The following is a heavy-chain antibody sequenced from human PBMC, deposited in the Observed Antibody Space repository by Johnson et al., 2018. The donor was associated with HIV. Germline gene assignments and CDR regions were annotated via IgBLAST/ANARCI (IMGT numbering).Heavy chain of an antibody. CDR2: IASKGDNS. CDR3: ARRRISTSTWQECFDV. CDR1: GFTFDNYA. Sequence: VQLVESGGDLVQSGRSLRLSCVASGFTFDNYAFHWVRQAPGKGLEYVSAIASKGDNSDVANSVKGRFTVSRDNSKSTVSLQMGSLRVEDTAVYYCARRRISTSTWQECFDVWGQGTMVTVSS. J-gene: IGHJ3*01. D-gene: IGHD2-2*01. V-gene: IGHV3-64*01.